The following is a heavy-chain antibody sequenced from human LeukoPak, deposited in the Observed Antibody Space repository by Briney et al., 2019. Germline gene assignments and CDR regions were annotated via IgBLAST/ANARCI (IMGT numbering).Heavy chain of an antibody. CDR1: GFTFSNYA. D-gene: IGHD3-16*01. V-gene: IGHV3-23*01. CDR2: ISSGGTGT. J-gene: IGHJ4*02. CDR3: AKLWENDYGDF. Sequence: GGSLRLSCAASGFTFSNYAMSWVRQAPGKGLEWVSGISSGGTGTYYADSVKGRFTISRDSSKNTLYLQMNSLRAEDTAVYYCAKLWENDYGDFWGQGTLVTVSS.